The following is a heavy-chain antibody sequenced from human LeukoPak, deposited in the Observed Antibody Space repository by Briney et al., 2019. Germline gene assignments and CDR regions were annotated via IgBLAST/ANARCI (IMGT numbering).Heavy chain of an antibody. CDR2: IYPAESDT. Sequence: GESLKISCKGSGYSFTNYWIGWVRQIPGKGLEWMSIIYPAESDTRYSQSFQGHVTISADKSISTAYLQWSSVKASDTAMYYCATYTTVGARYFDYWGQGTLVTVFS. CDR1: GYSFTNYW. V-gene: IGHV5-51*01. CDR3: ATYTTVGARYFDY. J-gene: IGHJ4*02. D-gene: IGHD1-26*01.